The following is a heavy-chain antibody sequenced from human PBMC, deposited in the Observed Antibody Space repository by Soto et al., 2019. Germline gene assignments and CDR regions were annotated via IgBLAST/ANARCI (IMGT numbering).Heavy chain of an antibody. D-gene: IGHD6-19*01. V-gene: IGHV3-9*01. CDR1: GFTFDDYA. CDR3: AKDPRHSSGWYQGDY. Sequence: GGSLRLSCAASGFTFDDYAMHWVRQAPGKGLEWVSGISWNSGSIGYADSAKGRFTISRDNAKNSLYLQMNSLRAEDTALYYCAKDPRHSSGWYQGDYWGQGTLVTVSS. J-gene: IGHJ4*02. CDR2: ISWNSGSI.